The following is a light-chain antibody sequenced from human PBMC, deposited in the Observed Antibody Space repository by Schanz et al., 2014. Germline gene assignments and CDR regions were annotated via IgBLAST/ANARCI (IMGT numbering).Light chain of an antibody. J-gene: IGLJ2*01. CDR3: QTWGTAMVI. Sequence: QLVLTQSSSASASLGSSVELTCTLSNGHTNYIIAWHQQPPGKAPRFLMKLEAGGNYNRGSGVPDRFSGSSSGAERYLTISSLQSEDEADYYCQTWGTAMVIFGGGTKLTVL. CDR1: NGHTNYI. V-gene: IGLV4-60*03. CDR2: LEAGGNY.